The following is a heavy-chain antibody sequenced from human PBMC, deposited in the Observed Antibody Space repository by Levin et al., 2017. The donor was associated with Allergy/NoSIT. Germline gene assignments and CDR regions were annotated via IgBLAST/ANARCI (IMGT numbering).Heavy chain of an antibody. CDR1: GGSFSGYY. CDR2: INHSGST. V-gene: IGHV4-34*01. CDR3: AVTKGRY. Sequence: SETLSLTCAVYGGSFSGYYWSWIRQPPGKGLEWIGEINHSGSTNYNPSLKSRVTISVDTSKNQFSLKLSSVTAADTAVYYCAVTKGRYWGQGTLVTVSS. J-gene: IGHJ4*02. D-gene: IGHD2-21*02.